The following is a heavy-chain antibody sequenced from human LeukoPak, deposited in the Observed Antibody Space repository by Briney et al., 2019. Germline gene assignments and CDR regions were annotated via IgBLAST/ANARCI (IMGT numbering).Heavy chain of an antibody. D-gene: IGHD3-10*01. CDR1: GFTFSSYA. J-gene: IGHJ4*02. CDR3: ARHASGSYSY. Sequence: PGRSLRLSCAASGFTFSSYAMSWVRQAPGKGLEWVANIKQDGSEKYYVDSVKGRFTISRDNAKNSLYLQMNSLRAEDTAVYYCARHASGSYSYWGQGTLVTVSS. CDR2: IKQDGSEK. V-gene: IGHV3-7*01.